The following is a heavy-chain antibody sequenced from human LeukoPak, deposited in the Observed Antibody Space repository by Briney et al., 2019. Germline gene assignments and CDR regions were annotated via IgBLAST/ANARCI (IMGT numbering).Heavy chain of an antibody. D-gene: IGHD5-24*01. J-gene: IGHJ4*02. CDR1: GFTFSLYS. CDR3: ARGDGRGSYKDYYFDY. V-gene: IGHV3-21*01. Sequence: GGSLRLSCAASGFTFSLYSMNWVRQAPGKGLEWVSCISSSSSYIYYADSVKGRFTISRDNAKNSLYLQVSSLRAEDTAVYCCARGDGRGSYKDYYFDYWGQGILVTVSS. CDR2: ISSSSSYI.